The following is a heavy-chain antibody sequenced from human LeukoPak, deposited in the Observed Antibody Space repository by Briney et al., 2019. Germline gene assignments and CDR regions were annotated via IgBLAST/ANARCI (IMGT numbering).Heavy chain of an antibody. CDR3: AKEPPSSGWYGY. Sequence: DPGGSLRLSCAASGFTFSSYAMSWVRQAPGKGLEWVSAVSGSGVGTYYADSVKGRFTISRDDSNNTLYLQMNSLRAEDTAVYYCAKEPPSSGWYGYWGQGILVTVSS. J-gene: IGHJ4*02. CDR2: VSGSGVGT. V-gene: IGHV3-23*01. CDR1: GFTFSSYA. D-gene: IGHD6-19*01.